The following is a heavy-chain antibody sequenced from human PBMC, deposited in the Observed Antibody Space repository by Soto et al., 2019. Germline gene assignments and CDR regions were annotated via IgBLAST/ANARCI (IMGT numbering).Heavy chain of an antibody. CDR3: ARKYQLLGHDAFDI. D-gene: IGHD2-2*01. CDR1: GYTFTRYC. CDR2: ISAYNGNT. Sequence: GASVKVSCKASGYTFTRYCISWVRQAPGQGLEWMGWISAYNGNTNYAQKLQGRVTMTTDTSTSTAYMELRSLRSDDTAVYYCARKYQLLGHDAFDIWGQGTMVTVSS. J-gene: IGHJ3*02. V-gene: IGHV1-18*01.